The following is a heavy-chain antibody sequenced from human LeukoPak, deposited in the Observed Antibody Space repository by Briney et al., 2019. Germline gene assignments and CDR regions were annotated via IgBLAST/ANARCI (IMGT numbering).Heavy chain of an antibody. CDR1: GYTFTSYD. J-gene: IGHJ4*02. CDR2: INPNSGGT. Sequence: ASVKVSCKASGYTFTSYDINWVRQATGQGLEWMGWINPNSGGTNYAQKFQGRVTMTRDTSISTAYMELSRLRSDDTAVYYCARGMEGADFDYWGQGTLVTVSS. CDR3: ARGMEGADFDY. V-gene: IGHV1-2*02. D-gene: IGHD3-3*01.